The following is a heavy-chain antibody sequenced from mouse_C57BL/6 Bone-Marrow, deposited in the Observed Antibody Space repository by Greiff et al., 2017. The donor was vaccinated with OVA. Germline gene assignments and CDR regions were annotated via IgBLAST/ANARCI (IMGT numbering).Heavy chain of an antibody. Sequence: EVQVVESGGGLVQPGESLKLSCESNEYEFPSHDMSWVRKTPEKRLELVAAINSDGGSTYYPDTMERRFIISRDNTKKTLYLQMSSLRSEDTAVYYCARQGDSSGSAWFAYWGQGTLVTVSA. D-gene: IGHD3-2*02. CDR2: INSDGGST. CDR3: ARQGDSSGSAWFAY. CDR1: EYEFPSHD. J-gene: IGHJ3*01. V-gene: IGHV5-2*01.